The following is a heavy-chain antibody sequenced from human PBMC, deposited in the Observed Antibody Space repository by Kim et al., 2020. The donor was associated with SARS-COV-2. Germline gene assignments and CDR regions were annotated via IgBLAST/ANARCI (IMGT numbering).Heavy chain of an antibody. D-gene: IGHD3-10*01. CDR2: IYYSGST. J-gene: IGHJ6*02. Sequence: SETLSLTCTVSGGSISSSSYYWGWIRQPPGKGLEWIGSIYYSGSTYYNPSLKSRVTISVDTSKNQFSLKLSSVTAADTAVYYCAREERITMVRGVTYYYYGMDGWGQGTTVTVSS. CDR1: GGSISSSSYY. V-gene: IGHV4-39*07. CDR3: AREERITMVRGVTYYYYGMDG.